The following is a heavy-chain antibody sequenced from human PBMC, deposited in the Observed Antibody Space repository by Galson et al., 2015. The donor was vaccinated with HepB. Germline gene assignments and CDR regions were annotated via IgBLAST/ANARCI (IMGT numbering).Heavy chain of an antibody. V-gene: IGHV3-23*01. J-gene: IGHJ4*02. D-gene: IGHD3-22*01. Sequence: SLRLSCAASGFTFSSYAMSWVRQAPGKGLEWVSAISGSGGNTYYADSVKGRFTISRDNSKNTLYLQMNSLRAEDTAVYYCAKNKGRDYYDSSGYNSGYWGQGTLVTVSS. CDR3: AKNKGRDYYDSSGYNSGY. CDR2: ISGSGGNT. CDR1: GFTFSSYA.